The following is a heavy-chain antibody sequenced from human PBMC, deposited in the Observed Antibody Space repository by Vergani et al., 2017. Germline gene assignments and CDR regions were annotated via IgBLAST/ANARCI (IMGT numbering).Heavy chain of an antibody. Sequence: QVQLVQSGAEVKKPGSSVKVSCKASGGTFSSYAISWVRQAPGQGLEWMGGIIPIFGTANYAQKFQGRVTMTTYTSTSTAYMELRSLRSDDTAVYYCAREGHRITIFGVTPTGGYYYYGMDVWGQGTTVTVSS. D-gene: IGHD3-3*01. CDR2: IIPIFGTA. V-gene: IGHV1-69*06. CDR1: GGTFSSYA. CDR3: AREGHRITIFGVTPTGGYYYYGMDV. J-gene: IGHJ6*02.